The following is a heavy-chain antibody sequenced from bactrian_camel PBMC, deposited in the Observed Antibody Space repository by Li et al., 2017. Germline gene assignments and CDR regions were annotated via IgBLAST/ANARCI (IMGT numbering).Heavy chain of an antibody. D-gene: IGHD7*01. Sequence: HVQLVESGGGSVQAGGSLRPSCVASLSTYSHACMAWFRQVPGAERMGVATIGTDGSTRYADSVRGRFTISQDFGKNTVYLQMDSLKIEDTGMYYCTRHDGRMKRPAPVCLLRQQSGQGTQVTVS. CDR2: IGTDGST. CDR1: LSTYSHAC. J-gene: IGHJ4*01. V-gene: IGHV3S53*01.